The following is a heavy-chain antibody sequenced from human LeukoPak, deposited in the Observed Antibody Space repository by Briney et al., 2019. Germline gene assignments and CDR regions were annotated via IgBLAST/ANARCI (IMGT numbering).Heavy chain of an antibody. D-gene: IGHD3-22*01. Sequence: GGSLRLSCAASGFTFSSYEMNWVRQAPGKGLEWVSYISSSGSTIYYADSVKGRFTISRDNAKHSLYLQMNSLRAEDTAVYYCARGTIVVVIKGAFDIWGQGTMVTVSS. CDR3: ARGTIVVVIKGAFDI. CDR1: GFTFSSYE. V-gene: IGHV3-48*03. J-gene: IGHJ3*02. CDR2: ISSSGSTI.